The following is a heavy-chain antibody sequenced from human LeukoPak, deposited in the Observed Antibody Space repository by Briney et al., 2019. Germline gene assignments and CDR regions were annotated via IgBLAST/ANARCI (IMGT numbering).Heavy chain of an antibody. J-gene: IGHJ4*02. CDR3: ATDAGRVLRYFDWLLAFDY. CDR2: FDPEDGET. CDR1: GGTFSSYA. Sequence: ASVKVSCKASGGTFSSYAISWVRQAPGKGLEWMGGFDPEDGETIYAQKFQGRVTMTEDTSTDTAYMELSSLRSEDTAVYYCATDAGRVLRYFDWLLAFDYWGQGTLVTVSS. V-gene: IGHV1-24*01. D-gene: IGHD3-9*01.